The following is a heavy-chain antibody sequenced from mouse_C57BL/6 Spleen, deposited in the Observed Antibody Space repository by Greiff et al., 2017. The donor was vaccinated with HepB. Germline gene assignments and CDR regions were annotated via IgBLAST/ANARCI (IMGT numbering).Heavy chain of an antibody. D-gene: IGHD1-1*01. V-gene: IGHV1-82*01. CDR3: ARSRDYYGSSPYYYAMGY. CDR2: IDPGDGDT. Sequence: VQLQQSGPELVKPGASVKISCKASGYAFSSSWMNWVKQRPGKGLEWIGRIDPGDGDTNYNGKFKGKATLTADKSSSTAYMQLSSLTSEDSAVYFCARSRDYYGSSPYYYAMGYWGQGTSVTVSS. J-gene: IGHJ4*01. CDR1: GYAFSSSW.